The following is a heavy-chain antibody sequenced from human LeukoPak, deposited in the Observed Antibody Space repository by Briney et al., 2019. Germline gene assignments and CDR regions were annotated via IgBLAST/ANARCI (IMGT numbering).Heavy chain of an antibody. V-gene: IGHV1-2*02. CDR2: INPNSGGT. D-gene: IGHD2-2*01. Sequence: ASVKVSCKASGYTFTGYDMHWVRQAPGQGLEWMGWINPNSGGTNYAQKFQGRVTMTRDTSISTAYMELSRLRSDDTAVYYCARGFVVVPAAIPLQLWWYWGKGTLVTVSS. CDR3: ARGFVVVPAAIPLQLWWY. CDR1: GYTFTGYD. J-gene: IGHJ4*02.